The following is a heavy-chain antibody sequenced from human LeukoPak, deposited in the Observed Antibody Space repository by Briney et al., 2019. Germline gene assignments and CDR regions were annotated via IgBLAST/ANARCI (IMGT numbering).Heavy chain of an antibody. V-gene: IGHV1-24*01. CDR3: ARDRRITIRNYYYYYGMDV. CDR2: FDPEDGET. Sequence: ASVKVSCKVYGYTLTELSMHWVRQAPGKGLEWMGGFDPEDGETIYAQKFQGRVTMTEDTSTDTAYMELSSLRSEDTAVYYCARDRRITIRNYYYYYGMDVWGQGTTVTVSS. D-gene: IGHD3-3*01. CDR1: GYTLTELS. J-gene: IGHJ6*02.